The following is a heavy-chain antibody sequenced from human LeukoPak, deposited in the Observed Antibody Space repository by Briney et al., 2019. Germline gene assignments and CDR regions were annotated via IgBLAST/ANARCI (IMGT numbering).Heavy chain of an antibody. CDR1: GYTFTGYY. V-gene: IGHV1-2*02. CDR2: INPNSGGT. Sequence: ASVKVSCKASGYTFTGYYMHWVRQAPGQGLEWMGWINPNSGGTNYAQKFQGRVPMTRDTSISTAYMELRRLRSDDTAVYYCARAIAARYYYYYMDVWGKGTTVTVSS. CDR3: ARAIAARYYYYYMDV. J-gene: IGHJ6*03. D-gene: IGHD6-6*01.